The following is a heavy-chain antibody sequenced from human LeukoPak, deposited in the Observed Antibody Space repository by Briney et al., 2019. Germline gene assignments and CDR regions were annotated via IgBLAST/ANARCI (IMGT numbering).Heavy chain of an antibody. J-gene: IGHJ5*02. Sequence: ASVKVSCKASGGTFSSYAISWVRQAPGQRLEWMGWINAGNGNTKYSQKFQGRVTITRDTSASTAYMELSSLRSEDTAVYYCARAGVVVRFGEFLGWFDPWGQGTLVTVSS. V-gene: IGHV1-3*01. CDR1: GGTFSSYA. CDR3: ARAGVVVRFGEFLGWFDP. CDR2: INAGNGNT. D-gene: IGHD3-10*01.